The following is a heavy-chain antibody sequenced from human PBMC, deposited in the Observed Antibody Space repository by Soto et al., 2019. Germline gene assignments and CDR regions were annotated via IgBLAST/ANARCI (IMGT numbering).Heavy chain of an antibody. CDR1: GYTFTASG. D-gene: IGHD4-17*01. V-gene: IGHV1-18*01. CDR2: TSIDNGHT. CDR3: ARWDDYGASDQYHFDQ. Sequence: QVQLVQSGPEVQKPGASLKVSCKASGYTFTASGISWVRQAPGQGLEWMGWTSIDNGHTEYSPKFLGRVAMTTDTSADTAYLELKSLRPDDAALYYCARWDDYGASDQYHFDQWGQGTLVTVSS. J-gene: IGHJ4*02.